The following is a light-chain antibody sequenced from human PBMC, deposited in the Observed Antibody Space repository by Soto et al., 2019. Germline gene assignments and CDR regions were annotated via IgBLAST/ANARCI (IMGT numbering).Light chain of an antibody. V-gene: IGLV2-23*01. CDR2: EGS. J-gene: IGLJ1*01. CDR3: CSYAGSYV. Sequence: QSVLTQPASVSGSPGQSITISCTGTSSDVGSYNLVSWYQQRPGKAPKLMIYEGSKRPSGVSNRFSGSKAGNTASLTISGLQAEDEADYYCCSYAGSYVFGTGTKGTAL. CDR1: SSDVGSYNL.